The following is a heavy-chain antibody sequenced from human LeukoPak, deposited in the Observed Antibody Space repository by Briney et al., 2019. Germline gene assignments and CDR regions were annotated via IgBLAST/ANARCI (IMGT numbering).Heavy chain of an antibody. D-gene: IGHD5-18*01. J-gene: IGHJ6*02. CDR3: ARDAVDTANAV. V-gene: IGHV3-33*01. Sequence: GGSLRLSCAASGFTFSSYGMHWVRQAPGKGLEWVAVIWYDGSNKYYADSVKGRFTISRDNAKNTLYLQMNSLRAEDTAVYYCARDAVDTANAVWGQGTTVTVSS. CDR2: IWYDGSNK. CDR1: GFTFSSYG.